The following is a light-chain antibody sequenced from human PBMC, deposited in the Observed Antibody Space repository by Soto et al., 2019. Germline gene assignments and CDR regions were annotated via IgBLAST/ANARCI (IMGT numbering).Light chain of an antibody. CDR3: CSYAGSYIFV. CDR1: RNDVGGYNY. J-gene: IGLJ1*01. CDR2: DVT. V-gene: IGLV2-11*01. Sequence: QSALTQPRSVSGSPGQSVTISCTGTRNDVGGYNYVSWYQQHPGKAPKLMIYDVTKRPSGVPDRFSGSKSDSTASLTISGLQAEDEADYYCCSYAGSYIFVFGTGTKVTVL.